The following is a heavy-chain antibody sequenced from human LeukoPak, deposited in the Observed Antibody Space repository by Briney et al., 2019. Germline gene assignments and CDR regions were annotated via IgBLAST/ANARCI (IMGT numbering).Heavy chain of an antibody. J-gene: IGHJ5*02. V-gene: IGHV3-64D*06. CDR3: AKSAKTETSWFDP. CDR2: ISSNGGST. D-gene: IGHD6-25*01. Sequence: PGGSLRLSCSASGFTFSSYAMHWVRQAPGKGLEYVSAISSNGGSTYYADSVKGRFTISRDNSKNTLYLQMSSLRAEDTAVYYCAKSAKTETSWFDPWGQGTLVTVSS. CDR1: GFTFSSYA.